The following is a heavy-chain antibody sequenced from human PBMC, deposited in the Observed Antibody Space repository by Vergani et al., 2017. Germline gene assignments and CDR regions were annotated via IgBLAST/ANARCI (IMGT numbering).Heavy chain of an antibody. V-gene: IGHV1-18*01. Sequence: QVQLVQSGAEVKKPGASVKVSCKASGYTFSTYGNSWVRQAPGQGLEWMGWISAYNGNTNYPEKFQGRLTMTTDTSTRTAYMELRSLRSDDTAVYYCARDRIENDTYGRSGYWCADTLVTVSS. CDR3: ARDRIENDTYGRSGY. CDR2: ISAYNGNT. D-gene: IGHD6-25*01. J-gene: IGHJ1*01. CDR1: GYTFSTYG.